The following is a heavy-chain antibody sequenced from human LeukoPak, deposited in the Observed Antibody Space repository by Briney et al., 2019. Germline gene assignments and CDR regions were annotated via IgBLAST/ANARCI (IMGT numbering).Heavy chain of an antibody. CDR1: GFTFSTHG. J-gene: IGHJ3*02. CDR2: IRYDGINK. D-gene: IGHD3-10*01. CDR3: AKEGDYYGSGSYRDGFDI. V-gene: IGHV3-30*02. Sequence: GGSLRLFCAASGFTFSTHGMHWVRQAPGKGLEWVAFIRYDGINKYYADSVKGRFTISRDSFKNTLYLQMNSLRPEDTAVYYCAKEGDYYGSGSYRDGFDIWGQGTRATVSS.